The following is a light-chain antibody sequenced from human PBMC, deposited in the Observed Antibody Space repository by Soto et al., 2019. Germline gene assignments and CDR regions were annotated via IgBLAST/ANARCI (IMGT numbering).Light chain of an antibody. Sequence: DIQMTQSPSSLSASVGDRVTITCQASQDISNYLNWYQQKPGKAPKLLIYDASNLETGVPSRFSGSGSGTDFTCTISSLQPEDIATYYCQQYDNLPPPTFGGGTKVEIK. J-gene: IGKJ4*01. CDR2: DAS. V-gene: IGKV1-33*01. CDR3: QQYDNLPPPT. CDR1: QDISNY.